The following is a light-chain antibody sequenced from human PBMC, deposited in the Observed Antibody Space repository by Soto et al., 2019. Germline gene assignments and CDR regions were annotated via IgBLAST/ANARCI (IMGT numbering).Light chain of an antibody. Sequence: EIVLTQSPATLSLSPGERATLSCRASQSVSSYLAWYQQKPGQAPRLLIYDASNRATGIPARFSGSGSGTDFIRTISSLEPEDFAVYYCQQRSNWPPLITFGQGTRLEIK. CDR1: QSVSSY. CDR3: QQRSNWPPLIT. J-gene: IGKJ5*01. V-gene: IGKV3-11*01. CDR2: DAS.